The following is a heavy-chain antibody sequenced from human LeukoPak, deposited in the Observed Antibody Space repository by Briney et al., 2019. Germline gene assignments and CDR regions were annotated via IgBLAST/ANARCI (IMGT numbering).Heavy chain of an antibody. CDR1: GFTFSSYW. D-gene: IGHD5-18*01. CDR3: ARDLSGVTGYTYGRGIDY. CDR2: IKKDGSEK. J-gene: IGHJ4*02. V-gene: IGHV3-7*01. Sequence: GGSLRLPCAASGFTFSSYWTSWVRQAPGKGLEWVANIKKDGSEKYYVDSVKGRFTTSRDNAKTSLYLQMNSLRAEDTAVYYCARDLSGVTGYTYGRGIDYWGQGTLVTVSS.